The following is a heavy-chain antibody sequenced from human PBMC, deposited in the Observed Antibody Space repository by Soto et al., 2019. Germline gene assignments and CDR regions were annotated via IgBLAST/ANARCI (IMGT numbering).Heavy chain of an antibody. J-gene: IGHJ4*02. Sequence: QLQLQESGPGLVKPSETLSLTCTVSGGSISRSSYYWGWIRQPPGKGLEWIGSIYYSGSTYYNPSRNSRVPISVDTSKNQFSLKLSSVTAADTAAYYCARHDYGGFGLWGQGTLVTVSS. CDR1: GGSISRSSYY. CDR2: IYYSGST. CDR3: ARHDYGGFGL. D-gene: IGHD4-17*01. V-gene: IGHV4-39*01.